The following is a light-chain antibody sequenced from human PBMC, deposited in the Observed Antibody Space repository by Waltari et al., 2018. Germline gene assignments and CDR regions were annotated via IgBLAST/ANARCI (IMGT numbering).Light chain of an antibody. CDR1: RGDIGASDF. V-gene: IGLV2-14*01. Sequence: QSALTQPASVSASPGQSITISCTGTRGDIGASDFVSWYQHHPGRAPKVLIFDVNHRPSGIPDRFSGSKSGNTASLTISGLQAEDDADYYCSSPSTNNVFVFGGGTKVTVL. CDR3: SSPSTNNVFV. CDR2: DVN. J-gene: IGLJ2*01.